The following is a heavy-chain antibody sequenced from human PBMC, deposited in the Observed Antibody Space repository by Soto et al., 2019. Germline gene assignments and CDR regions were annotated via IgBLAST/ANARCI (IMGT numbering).Heavy chain of an antibody. CDR2: INTNTRNP. J-gene: IGHJ6*03. V-gene: IGHV7-4-1*01. CDR3: AREGKYCSSTSCYFPQYYYYYRDV. CDR1: RYTFTSYA. D-gene: IGHD2-2*01. Sequence: QVQLVQSGSELKKHGASLKVSCKASRYTFTSYAMPWVRQAPAQGLEWMGGINTNTRNPTYAQGFTGRFVFSLYSSVRTGSLQICSLNSEDTAVYYCAREGKYCSSTSCYFPQYYYYYRDVWGKGTTVTVSS.